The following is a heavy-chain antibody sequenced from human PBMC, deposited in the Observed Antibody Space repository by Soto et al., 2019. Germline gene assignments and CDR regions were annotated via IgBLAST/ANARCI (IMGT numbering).Heavy chain of an antibody. CDR3: TTAENYYDSSSFDY. V-gene: IGHV3-15*01. Sequence: GGSLRLSCAASGFTFSNAWMNWVRQAPGKGLEWVGRIKSKTDGGTTDYAALVKGRFTISRDDSKTTLYLQMNGLKTEDTAVYYCTTAENYYDSSSFDYWGQGTLVTVSS. CDR1: GFTFSNAW. J-gene: IGHJ4*02. D-gene: IGHD3-22*01. CDR2: IKSKTDGGTT.